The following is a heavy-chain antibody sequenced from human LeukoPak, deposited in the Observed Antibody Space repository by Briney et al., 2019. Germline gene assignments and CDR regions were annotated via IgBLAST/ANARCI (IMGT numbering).Heavy chain of an antibody. CDR2: IYHRGST. D-gene: IGHD1-26*01. V-gene: IGHV4-38-2*02. Sequence: SETLSLTCTVSGYSISSGYYWGWIRQPPGKGLEWVGSIYHRGSTNYNPSLKSRVTISVDTSKNQFSLKLSSVTAADTAVYYCARLSSGRSKDYWGQGTLVTVSS. J-gene: IGHJ4*02. CDR3: ARLSSGRSKDY. CDR1: GYSISSGYY.